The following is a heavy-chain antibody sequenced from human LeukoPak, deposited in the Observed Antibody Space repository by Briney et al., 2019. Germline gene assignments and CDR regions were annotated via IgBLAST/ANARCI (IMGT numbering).Heavy chain of an antibody. V-gene: IGHV3-66*01. CDR1: GFTFSSYS. D-gene: IGHD3-22*01. J-gene: IGHJ4*02. CDR3: TTDYRYYDSSGYQEGFDY. Sequence: GGSLRLSCAASGFTFSSYSMNWVRQAPGKGLEWVSVIYSGGRTYYADSVKGRFTISRDNSKNTLYLQMNSLRAEETAVYYCTTDYRYYDSSGYQEGFDYWGQGTLVTVSS. CDR2: IYSGGRT.